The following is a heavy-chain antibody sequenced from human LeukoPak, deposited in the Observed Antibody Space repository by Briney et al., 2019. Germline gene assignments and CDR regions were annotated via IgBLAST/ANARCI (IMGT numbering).Heavy chain of an antibody. CDR3: ARDGYYSDNSGYFRQFDY. CDR2: ISSDSGYTM. V-gene: IGHV3-48*01. Sequence: GGSLRLSCAASGFTFRTYAMNWVRQAPGKGLEWISHISSDSGYTMHYADSVRGRFTVSRDNAKNSLFLQMSSLRAEDTAVYYCARDGYYSDNSGYFRQFDYWGQGNLVTVSS. D-gene: IGHD3-22*01. J-gene: IGHJ4*02. CDR1: GFTFRTYA.